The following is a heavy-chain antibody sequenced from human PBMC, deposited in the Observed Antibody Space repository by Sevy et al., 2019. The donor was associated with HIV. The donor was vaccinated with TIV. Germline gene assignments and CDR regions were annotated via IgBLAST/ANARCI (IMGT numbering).Heavy chain of an antibody. CDR1: GGSISSYY. CDR2: IYYSGST. Sequence: SETLSVTCTVSGGSISSYYWSWIRQPPGKGLEWIGYIYYSGSTNYNPSLKSRVTISVDTSKNQFSLKLSSVTAADTAVYYCARLYGAAFDIWGQGTMVTVSS. D-gene: IGHD3-16*01. CDR3: ARLYGAAFDI. J-gene: IGHJ3*02. V-gene: IGHV4-59*01.